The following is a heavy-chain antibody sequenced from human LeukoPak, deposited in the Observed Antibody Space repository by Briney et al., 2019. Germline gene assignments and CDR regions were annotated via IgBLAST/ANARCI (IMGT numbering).Heavy chain of an antibody. V-gene: IGHV3-33*01. CDR3: ARDFDYVWGSYRYTGPGNY. CDR1: GFTFSSYG. D-gene: IGHD3-16*02. CDR2: IWYDGSNK. Sequence: PGRSLRLSCAASGFTFSSYGMHWVRQAPGKGLEWVAVIWYDGSNKYYADSVKGRFTISRDNSKNTLDLQTNSLRAEDTAVYYCARDFDYVWGSYRYTGPGNYWGQGTLVTVSS. J-gene: IGHJ4*02.